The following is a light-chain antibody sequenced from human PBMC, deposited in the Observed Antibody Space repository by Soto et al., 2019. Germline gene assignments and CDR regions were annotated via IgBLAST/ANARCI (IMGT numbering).Light chain of an antibody. V-gene: IGKV3-15*01. Sequence: VKTHSPANLSVSPGERATVTCRAGQGVTTNFAWYQQKSGQSPRLLIYDVSTRATGLPARFSGTGSGTEFTLTINSLQAEDSAVYYCQQYYNWPRTFGQGTRLEIK. CDR1: QGVTTN. CDR2: DVS. J-gene: IGKJ5*01. CDR3: QQYYNWPRT.